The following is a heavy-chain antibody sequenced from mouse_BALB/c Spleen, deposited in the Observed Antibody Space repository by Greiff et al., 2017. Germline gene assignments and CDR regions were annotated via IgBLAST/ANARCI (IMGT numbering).Heavy chain of an antibody. V-gene: IGHV1-82*01. CDR1: GYAFSSSW. CDR2: IYPGDGDT. J-gene: IGHJ3*01. CDR3: ARGSATPWFAY. D-gene: IGHD1-2*01. Sequence: QVQLQQSGPELVKPGASVKISCKASGYAFSSSWMNWVKQRPGQGLEWIGRIYPGDGDTNYNGKFKGKATLTADKSSSTAYMQLSSLTSVDSAVYFCARGSATPWFAYWGQGTLVTVSA.